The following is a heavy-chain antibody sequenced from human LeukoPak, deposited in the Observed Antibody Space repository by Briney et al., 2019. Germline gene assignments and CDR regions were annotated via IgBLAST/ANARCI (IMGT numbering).Heavy chain of an antibody. Sequence: SHTLSLTCAVAEHSVGSDSSAWNWMRQSPSRGLEWLGRTYYRSKWYNAYAVSVKSRITINPDTSKNQFSLQLSSVTPDDTAVYYCARGSSGWIDYWGQGTLVTVSS. D-gene: IGHD6-19*01. CDR1: EHSVGSDSSA. V-gene: IGHV6-1*01. CDR2: TYYRSKWYN. J-gene: IGHJ4*02. CDR3: ARGSSGWIDY.